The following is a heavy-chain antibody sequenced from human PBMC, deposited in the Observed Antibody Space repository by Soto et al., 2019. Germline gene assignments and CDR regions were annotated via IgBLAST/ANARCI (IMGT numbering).Heavy chain of an antibody. CDR1: GYTFNSHE. CDR3: ARGGIH. Sequence: AGGSLRLSCVASGYTFNSHEMNWIRQTPGKRLEWISSVSGSGTTKYADSVKGRFTISRDNAHKSTYLQMNSLRVEDTGVYYCARGGIHWGQGALVTVS. J-gene: IGHJ4*02. D-gene: IGHD6-13*01. CDR2: VSGSGTT. V-gene: IGHV3-48*03.